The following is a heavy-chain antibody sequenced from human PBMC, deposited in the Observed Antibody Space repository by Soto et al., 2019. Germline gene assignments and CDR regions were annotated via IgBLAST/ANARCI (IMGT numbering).Heavy chain of an antibody. CDR2: VHISGHS. Sequence: QVHLQESGPGLVAPSGTLSLTCTLSGGSVRAPDWWNWVRQSPDKGLEWIAEVHISGHSNYNPSLRSRVNVFKDRSKDQFYLKLKFGAGAGTAHYYWGGVRQGFFANNWYFGPRGQGTQVTLSS. J-gene: IGHJ5*01. V-gene: IGHV4-4*02. D-gene: IGHD1-1*01. CDR3: GGVRQGFFANNWYFGP. CDR1: GGSVRAPDW.